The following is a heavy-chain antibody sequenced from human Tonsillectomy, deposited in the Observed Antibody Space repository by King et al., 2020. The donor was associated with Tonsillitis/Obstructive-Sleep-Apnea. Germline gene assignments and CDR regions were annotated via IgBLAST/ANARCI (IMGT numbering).Heavy chain of an antibody. CDR2: IDPIDSYT. CDR3: ARRDCISTNCYFDF. CDR1: GYTFSTSW. V-gene: IGHV5-10-1*01. Sequence: VQLVQSGAEVKKPGASLRISCYCSGYTFSTSWISWVRQMPGKGLEWMGRIDPIDSYTYYNPSFQGHVTISVDKSISTAYLQWSSLKASDTAMYYCARRDCISTNCYFDFWGQGTLVTVSS. D-gene: IGHD2-2*01. J-gene: IGHJ4*02.